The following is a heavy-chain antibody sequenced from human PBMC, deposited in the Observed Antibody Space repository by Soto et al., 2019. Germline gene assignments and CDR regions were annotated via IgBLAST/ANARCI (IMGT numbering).Heavy chain of an antibody. Sequence: QLQLQESGPGLVKPSETLSLTCTASGVSISNSSYYWGWLRRPPGKGLEWIGTIYYSGITYYNPSLKSRVTSSVDTSKNQFSLKLTSVTAADTAVYYCARHGSNWGQGTLVTVSS. CDR1: GVSISNSSYY. CDR2: IYYSGIT. V-gene: IGHV4-39*01. CDR3: ARHGSN. J-gene: IGHJ4*02.